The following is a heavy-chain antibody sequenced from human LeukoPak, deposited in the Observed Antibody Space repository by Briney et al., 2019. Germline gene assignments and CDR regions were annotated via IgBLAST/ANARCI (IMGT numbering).Heavy chain of an antibody. CDR1: GFTFSNYA. CDR2: INGSGGST. CDR3: ARDFSYYDSSGYYYAFDI. D-gene: IGHD3-22*01. V-gene: IGHV3-23*01. Sequence: PGGSLRLSCAASGFTFSNYAMSWVRQAPGKGLEWVSSINGSGGSTYYADSVKGRFTISRDNSKNTLYLQMNSLRAEDTAVYYCARDFSYYDSSGYYYAFDIWGQGTMVTVSS. J-gene: IGHJ3*02.